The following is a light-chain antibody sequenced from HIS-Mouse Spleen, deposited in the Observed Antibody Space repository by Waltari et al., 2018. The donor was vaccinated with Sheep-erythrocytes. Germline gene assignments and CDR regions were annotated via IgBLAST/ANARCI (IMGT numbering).Light chain of an antibody. CDR1: KLGDKY. J-gene: IGLJ2*01. CDR3: QAWDSSTVV. Sequence: SYELTQPPSVSVSPGQTASITCSGDKLGDKYACWYHQKPGQSPVLVIYQDRKRPSGIPARFSGSNSGNTATLTISGTQAMDEADYYCQAWDSSTVVFGGGTKLTVL. V-gene: IGLV3-1*01. CDR2: QDR.